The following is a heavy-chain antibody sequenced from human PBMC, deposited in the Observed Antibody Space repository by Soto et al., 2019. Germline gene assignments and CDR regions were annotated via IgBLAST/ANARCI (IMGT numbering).Heavy chain of an antibody. CDR3: ARQAPPPGYSSSGPDY. D-gene: IGHD6-13*01. CDR2: IYYSGST. CDR1: GGSISSSSYY. Sequence: KTSETLSLTCTVSGGSISSSSYYWGWIRQPPGKGLEWIGSIYYSGSTYYNPSLKSRVTISVDTSKNQFSLKLSSVTAADTAVYYCARQAPPPGYSSSGPDYWGQGTRVTVSS. V-gene: IGHV4-39*01. J-gene: IGHJ4*02.